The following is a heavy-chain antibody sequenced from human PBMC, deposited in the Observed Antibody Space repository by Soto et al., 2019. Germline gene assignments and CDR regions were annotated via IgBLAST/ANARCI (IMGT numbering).Heavy chain of an antibody. J-gene: IGHJ4*02. Sequence: ASVKVSCKASGGTFSSYTISWVRQAPGQGLEWMGRIIPILGIANYAQKFQGRVTITADKSTSTAYMELSSLRSEDTAVYYCARDLEERRIFGVLYFDYWGQGTLVTVSS. CDR3: ARDLEERRIFGVLYFDY. D-gene: IGHD3-3*01. CDR1: GGTFSSYT. CDR2: IIPILGIA. V-gene: IGHV1-69*04.